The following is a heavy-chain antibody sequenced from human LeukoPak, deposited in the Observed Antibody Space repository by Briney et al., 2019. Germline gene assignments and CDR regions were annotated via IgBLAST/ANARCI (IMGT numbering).Heavy chain of an antibody. Sequence: GRSLRLSCAASRFTFSNYGMSWVRHAPGNGMGWVSSISGSGDNTYYADSVKGRFTISRDNSKNTLSLQMNSLRADDTAIYYCAKVFFNSGSYDFWGQGTLVTVSS. V-gene: IGHV3-23*01. J-gene: IGHJ4*02. D-gene: IGHD3-10*01. CDR3: AKVFFNSGSYDF. CDR2: ISGSGDNT. CDR1: RFTFSNYG.